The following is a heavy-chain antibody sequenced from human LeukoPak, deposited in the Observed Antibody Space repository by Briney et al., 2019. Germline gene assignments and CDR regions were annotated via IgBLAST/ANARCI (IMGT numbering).Heavy chain of an antibody. CDR2: INPNSGDT. CDR1: GYTFTGYS. J-gene: IGHJ4*02. CDR3: ARANPLYCSSTTCLFDY. V-gene: IGHV1-2*02. D-gene: IGHD2-2*01. Sequence: ASVKLSCKASGYTFTGYSMHWVRQAPGQGLEWMGCINPNSGDTNHAHKFQGRFTITRDKSINTAHMELSRLRSDDTAVYYCARANPLYCSSTTCLFDYWGQGTLVTVSS.